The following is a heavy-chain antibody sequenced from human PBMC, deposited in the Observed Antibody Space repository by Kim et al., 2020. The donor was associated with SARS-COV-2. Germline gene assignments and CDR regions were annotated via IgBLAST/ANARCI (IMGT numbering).Heavy chain of an antibody. Sequence: GGSLRLSCAASGFTFSSYWMHWVRQAPGKGLVWVSRINSDGSSTNYADSVKGRFTISRDNAKNTVYLQMNSLRAEDTALYYCARVKSYSGGSGIVVLSAANYGMDVWGQGTTVTVSS. V-gene: IGHV3-74*01. CDR3: ARVKSYSGGSGIVVLSAANYGMDV. CDR1: GFTFSSYW. CDR2: INSDGSST. D-gene: IGHD2-2*01. J-gene: IGHJ6*02.